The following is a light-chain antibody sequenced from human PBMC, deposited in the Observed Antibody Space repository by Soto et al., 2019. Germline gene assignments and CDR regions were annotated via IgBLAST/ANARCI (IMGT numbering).Light chain of an antibody. Sequence: EIVLTQSPGTLSLSPGERATLSCRASQRVSSSFLAWYQQKPGQAARLLIYGASSRATGIPDRFSGSGSGTDFTLTISRLEPEDFAVYYCQQYGNSQTFGQGTKVDIK. J-gene: IGKJ1*01. CDR3: QQYGNSQT. V-gene: IGKV3-20*01. CDR2: GAS. CDR1: QRVSSSF.